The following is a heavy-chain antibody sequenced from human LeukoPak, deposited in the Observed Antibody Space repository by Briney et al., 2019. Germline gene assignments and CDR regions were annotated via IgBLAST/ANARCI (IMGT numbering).Heavy chain of an antibody. CDR3: ARESMIDQNNFDY. V-gene: IGHV1-46*01. D-gene: IGHD3-16*01. CDR1: GYTFTSYY. CDR2: INPSGGST. J-gene: IGHJ4*02. Sequence: ASVKVSCKACGYTFTSYYMRWVRLAPGQGLEWMGIINPSGGSTSYAQKFQGRVTMTRDMSTSTVYMELSSLRSEDTAVYYCARESMIDQNNFDYWGQGTLVTVSS.